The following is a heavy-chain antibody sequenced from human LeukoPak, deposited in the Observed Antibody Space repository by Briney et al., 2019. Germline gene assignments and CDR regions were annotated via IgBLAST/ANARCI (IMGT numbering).Heavy chain of an antibody. D-gene: IGHD1-14*01. CDR1: GFTFSSYA. Sequence: GGSLRLSCAASGFTFSSYAMSWGRQAPGKGLEWGSPINGSGGSTYYADSVKGRFTISRDNSKNTLYLQMNSLRAEETALYYCAKAVVGTGTFGHMDVWGKGTTVTISS. CDR3: AKAVVGTGTFGHMDV. V-gene: IGHV3-23*01. CDR2: INGSGGST. J-gene: IGHJ6*03.